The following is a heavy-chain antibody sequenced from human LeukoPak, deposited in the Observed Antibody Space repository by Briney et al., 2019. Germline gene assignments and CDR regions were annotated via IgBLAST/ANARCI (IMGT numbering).Heavy chain of an antibody. CDR1: GGSISSSSYY. J-gene: IGHJ5*02. Sequence: PSETLSLTCTVSGGSISSSSYYWGWIRQPPGKGLEWIGSIYYSGSTYYNPSLKSRVTISVDTSKNQFSLKLSSVTAADTAVYYCARANYYGSGSPNWFDPWGQGTLVTVSS. D-gene: IGHD3-10*01. V-gene: IGHV4-39*07. CDR2: IYYSGST. CDR3: ARANYYGSGSPNWFDP.